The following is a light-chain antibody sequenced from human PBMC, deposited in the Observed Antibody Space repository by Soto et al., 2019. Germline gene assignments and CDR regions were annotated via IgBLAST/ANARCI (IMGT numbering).Light chain of an antibody. Sequence: DIQMTQFPSTLSASVGDRVNITCRASQRINIWLAWYQQKPGKAPNLLIYKASNLQSGVTSRFSGSVSGTEFTLTISSLQPDDFSTYYCQQYDSYPYSFGQGTKLEIK. J-gene: IGKJ2*03. V-gene: IGKV1-5*03. CDR1: QRINIW. CDR3: QQYDSYPYS. CDR2: KAS.